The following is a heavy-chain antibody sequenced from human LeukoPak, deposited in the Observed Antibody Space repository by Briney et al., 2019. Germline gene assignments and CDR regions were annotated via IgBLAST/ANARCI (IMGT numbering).Heavy chain of an antibody. CDR1: GFTFSNYC. CDR2: INHSGST. Sequence: GSLRLSCAASGFTFSNYCMNWVRQPPGKGLEWIGEINHSGSTNYNPSLKSRVTISVDTSKNQFSLKLSSVTAADTAVYYCARGRRGYYGSGSYYNGGVWFDPWGQGTLVTVSS. J-gene: IGHJ5*02. D-gene: IGHD3-10*01. V-gene: IGHV4-34*01. CDR3: ARGRRGYYGSGSYYNGGVWFDP.